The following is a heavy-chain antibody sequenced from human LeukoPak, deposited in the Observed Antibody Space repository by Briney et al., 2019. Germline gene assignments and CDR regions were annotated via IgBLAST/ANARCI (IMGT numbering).Heavy chain of an antibody. CDR2: IYYSGST. CDR3: ARQSHYYDSSGYYQED. J-gene: IGHJ4*02. Sequence: PSETLSLTCTVSGGSISSYYWSWIRQPPGKGLEWIGYIYYSGSTNYNPSLKSRVTISVDTSKNQFSLKLSSVTAADTAVYYCARQSHYYDSSGYYQEDWGQGTLVTVSS. D-gene: IGHD3-22*01. CDR1: GGSISSYY. V-gene: IGHV4-59*08.